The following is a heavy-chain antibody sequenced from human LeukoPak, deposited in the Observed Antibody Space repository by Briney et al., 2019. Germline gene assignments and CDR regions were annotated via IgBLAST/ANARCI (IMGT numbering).Heavy chain of an antibody. CDR2: IYHSGST. CDR3: ARGGDYVAYYFYGMDV. CDR1: GYSISSDYY. D-gene: IGHD4-17*01. J-gene: IGHJ6*02. V-gene: IGHV4-38-2*02. Sequence: PSETLSLTCTVSGYSISSDYYWGWVRQPPGRGLEWIGTIYHSGSTYYNPSLKSRVTISVDTSKNQFSLKLSSVTAADTAVYYCARGGDYVAYYFYGMDVWGQGTTVTVSS.